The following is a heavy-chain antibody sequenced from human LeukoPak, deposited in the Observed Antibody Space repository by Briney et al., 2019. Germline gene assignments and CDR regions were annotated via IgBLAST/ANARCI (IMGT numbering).Heavy chain of an antibody. J-gene: IGHJ4*02. CDR2: IIPIFGTA. CDR1: GGTFSSYA. CDR3: ARAGYNYGRAFDY. Sequence: SVKVSCKASGGTFSSYAISWVRQAPGQGLEWMGGIIPIFGTANYAQKFQGRVTITADESTSTAYMELSSLRSEDTAVYYCARAGYNYGRAFDYWGQGTLVTVSS. D-gene: IGHD5-18*01. V-gene: IGHV1-69*13.